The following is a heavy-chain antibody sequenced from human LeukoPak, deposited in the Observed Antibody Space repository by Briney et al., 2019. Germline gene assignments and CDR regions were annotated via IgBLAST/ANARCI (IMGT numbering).Heavy chain of an antibody. Sequence: PSETLSLTCAVYGDSFSDHYWTWIRQSPGKGLEWIGEIHHGGTTNYNPSFKSRVALSLDTSKNQFSLRLSFVTAADTALYYCARRSYNLSWRSNRYYFDYWGRGTLVTVSS. CDR1: GDSFSDHY. D-gene: IGHD1-14*01. J-gene: IGHJ4*02. V-gene: IGHV4-34*01. CDR3: ARRSYNLSWRSNRYYFDY. CDR2: IHHGGTT.